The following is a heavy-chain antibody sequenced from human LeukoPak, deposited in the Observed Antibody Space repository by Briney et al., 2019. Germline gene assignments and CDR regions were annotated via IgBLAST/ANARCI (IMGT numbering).Heavy chain of an antibody. V-gene: IGHV3-21*01. J-gene: IGHJ4*02. CDR2: ISSSSSYI. D-gene: IGHD7-27*01. CDR3: AREEETWAHFDY. CDR1: GFTFSSYA. Sequence: SGGSLGLSCAASGFTFSSYAMHWVRQAPGKGLEWVSSISSSSSYIYYADSVKGRFTISRDNAKNSLYLQMNSLRAEDTAVYYCAREEETWAHFDYWGQGTLVTVSS.